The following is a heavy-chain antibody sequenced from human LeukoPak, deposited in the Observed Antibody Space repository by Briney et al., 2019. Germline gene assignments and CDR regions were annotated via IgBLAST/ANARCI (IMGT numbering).Heavy chain of an antibody. D-gene: IGHD3-22*01. CDR1: GGSISSNY. V-gene: IGHV4-59*01. CDR3: ARMMIARFDY. J-gene: IGHJ4*02. Sequence: SETLSLTCTVSGGSISSNYWSWIRQPPGKGLEWIGYISYSGSTNYNPSLKRRVTISVDTSKNQFSLKLRSVTAADTAVYYCARMMIARFDYWGQGTLVIVSS. CDR2: ISYSGST.